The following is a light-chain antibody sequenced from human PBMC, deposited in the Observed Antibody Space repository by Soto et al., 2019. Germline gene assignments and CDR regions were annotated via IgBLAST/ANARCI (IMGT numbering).Light chain of an antibody. Sequence: EIVMTQSPATLSVSPGERATLSCRASQSVSSNLAWYQQKPGQAPRLLIYGASTRATGIPARFSGSGSGTEFTLTISSLQSEDFAVYYCQQYNNWPKTFGQGIKWIS. V-gene: IGKV3-15*01. CDR2: GAS. CDR3: QQYNNWPKT. J-gene: IGKJ1*01. CDR1: QSVSSN.